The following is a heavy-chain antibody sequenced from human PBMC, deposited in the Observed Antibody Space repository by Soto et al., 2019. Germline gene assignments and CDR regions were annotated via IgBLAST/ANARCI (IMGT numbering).Heavy chain of an antibody. CDR3: TKEGYPFDF. CDR1: GFTFSSYS. CDR2: ISSSSSTI. Sequence: GGSLRLSCAASGFTFSSYSMNWVRQAPGKGLEWVSYISSSSSTIHYADSVKGRFTISRDNAKNSLYRQMNSLRDDDTAVYYCTKEGYPFDFWGQGTLVTVSS. D-gene: IGHD5-12*01. V-gene: IGHV3-48*02. J-gene: IGHJ4*02.